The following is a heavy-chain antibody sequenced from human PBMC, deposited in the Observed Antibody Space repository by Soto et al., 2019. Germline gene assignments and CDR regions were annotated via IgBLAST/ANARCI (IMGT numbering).Heavy chain of an antibody. D-gene: IGHD3-22*01. CDR3: ATARGPIVVAETGGFDY. J-gene: IGHJ4*02. CDR1: GGSISSYY. V-gene: IGHV4-59*01. CDR2: IYYSGST. Sequence: QVQLQESGPGLVKPSETLSLTCTVSGGSISSYYWSWIRQPPGKGLEWIGYIYYSGSTNYNPSLKSRVTISVDTSKNLFSLKLSSVTAADTAVYYCATARGPIVVAETGGFDYWGQGTLVTVSS.